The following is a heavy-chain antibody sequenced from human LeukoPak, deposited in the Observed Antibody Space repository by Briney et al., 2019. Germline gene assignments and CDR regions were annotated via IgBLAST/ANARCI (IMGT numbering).Heavy chain of an antibody. CDR3: AKRIQSAMATGY. V-gene: IGHV3-23*01. J-gene: IGHJ4*02. Sequence: PGGSLRLSCAASGFTFSNSAMHWVRQAPGKGLEWVSDISGSGGSTYYADSVKGRFTISRDNSKNTLYLQMNSLRAEDTAVYYCAKRIQSAMATGYWGQGTLVTVSS. CDR2: ISGSGGST. D-gene: IGHD5-18*01. CDR1: GFTFSNSA.